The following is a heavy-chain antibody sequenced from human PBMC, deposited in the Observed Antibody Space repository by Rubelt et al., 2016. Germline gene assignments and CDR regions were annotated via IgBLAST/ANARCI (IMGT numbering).Heavy chain of an antibody. Sequence: QVQLQESGPGLVKPPETLSLTCTVSGFSISSAYYWGWIRQPPGKGLEWIGSLYHSGSTNYNPSLKSRVTMSVDTSKNQFSLRLSSGTAADTAVYYGARDWNGDHVSELWGQGTLVTVSS. CDR3: ARDWNGDHVSEL. J-gene: IGHJ4*02. CDR1: GFSISSAYY. CDR2: LYHSGST. D-gene: IGHD4-17*01. V-gene: IGHV4-38-2*02.